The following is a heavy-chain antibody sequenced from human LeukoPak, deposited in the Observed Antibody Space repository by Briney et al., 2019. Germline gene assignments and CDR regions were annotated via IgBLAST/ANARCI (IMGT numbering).Heavy chain of an antibody. V-gene: IGHV3-11*01. CDR3: AARIVGATTGWYFDL. Sequence: GGSLRLSCAASGFTFSDYYMSWIRQAPGKGLEWVSYISSSGSTIYYADSVKGRFTISRDNAKNSLYLQMNSLRAEDTAVYYCAARIVGATTGWYFDLWGRGTLVTVSS. CDR2: ISSSGSTI. CDR1: GFTFSDYY. J-gene: IGHJ2*01. D-gene: IGHD1-26*01.